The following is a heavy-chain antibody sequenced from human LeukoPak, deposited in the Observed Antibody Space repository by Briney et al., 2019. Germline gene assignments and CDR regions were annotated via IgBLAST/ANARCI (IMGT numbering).Heavy chain of an antibody. CDR1: GGTFSSYA. CDR2: IIPIFGTA. CDR3: ARTDSYYDFWSGYDNWFDP. Sequence: SVKVSCKASGGTFSSYAISWVRQAPGQGLEWMGGIIPIFGTANYAQKFQGRVTITGDESTSTAYMELSSLRSEDTAVYYCARTDSYYDFWSGYDNWFDPWGQGTLVTVSS. D-gene: IGHD3-3*01. V-gene: IGHV1-69*13. J-gene: IGHJ5*02.